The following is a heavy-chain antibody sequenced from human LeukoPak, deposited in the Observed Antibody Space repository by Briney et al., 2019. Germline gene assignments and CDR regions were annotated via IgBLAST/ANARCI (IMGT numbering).Heavy chain of an antibody. Sequence: GGSLRLSCAASGFTFSSTWMSWVRQAPGKGLEWVASIKQDGSEKYYVDSVKGRFTISRDNAKNSLYLQMNSLRAEDTAVYYCAKDRTAGYDGLVDYWGQGTLVTVSS. CDR3: AKDRTAGYDGLVDY. CDR2: IKQDGSEK. D-gene: IGHD5-12*01. CDR1: GFTFSSTW. V-gene: IGHV3-7*01. J-gene: IGHJ4*02.